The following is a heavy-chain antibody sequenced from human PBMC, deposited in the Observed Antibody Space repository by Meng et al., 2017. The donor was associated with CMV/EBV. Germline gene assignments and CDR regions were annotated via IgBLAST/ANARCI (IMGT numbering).Heavy chain of an antibody. CDR3: AFIVVVPAANAFDI. V-gene: IGHV3-21*04. D-gene: IGHD2-2*01. Sequence: GGSLRLSCAASGFTFSSYSMNWVRQAPGKGLEWVSSISSSSSYIYYADSVKGRFTISRDNAKNSLYLQMNSLRAEDTALYYCAFIVVVPAANAFDIWGQRTMVTVSS. CDR1: GFTFSSYS. CDR2: ISSSSSYI. J-gene: IGHJ3*02.